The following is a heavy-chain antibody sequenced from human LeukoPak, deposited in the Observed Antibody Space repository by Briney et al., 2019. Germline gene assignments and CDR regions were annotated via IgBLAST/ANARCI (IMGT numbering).Heavy chain of an antibody. V-gene: IGHV1-46*01. CDR3: ARGRLPYYYGSGSYYNEGVPGDY. CDR2: INPSGGST. D-gene: IGHD3-10*01. CDR1: GYTLTSYY. J-gene: IGHJ4*02. Sequence: ASVKVSCKASGYTLTSYYMHWVRQAPGQGLEWMGIINPSGGSTSYAQKFQGRVTMTRDTSTSTVYMELNSPRSEDTAVYYCARGRLPYYYGSGSYYNEGVPGDYWGQGTLVTVSS.